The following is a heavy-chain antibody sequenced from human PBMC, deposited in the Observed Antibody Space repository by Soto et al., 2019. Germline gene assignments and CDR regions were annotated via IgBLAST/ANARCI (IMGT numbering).Heavy chain of an antibody. V-gene: IGHV1-2*02. CDR3: ARDLSVSYIVVVTANPGFDY. CDR2: INPNSGGT. Sequence: ASVKVSCKASGYTFTGYYMHWVRQAPGQGLEWMGWINPNSGGTNYAQKFQGRVTMTRDTSISTAYMELSRLRSDDTAVYYCARDLSVSYIVVVTANPGFDYWGQGTLVTVSS. CDR1: GYTFTGYY. D-gene: IGHD2-21*02. J-gene: IGHJ4*02.